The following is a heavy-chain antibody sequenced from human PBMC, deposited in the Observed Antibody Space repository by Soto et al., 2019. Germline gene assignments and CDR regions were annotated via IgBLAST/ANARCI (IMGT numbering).Heavy chain of an antibody. CDR1: GFTFSGYS. D-gene: IGHD6-13*01. CDR2: ISSSSSYI. V-gene: IGHV3-21*01. Sequence: GGSLRLSCAASGFTFSGYSMNWVRQAPGKGLEWVSSISSSSSYIYYADSVKGRFTISRDNARNSLYLQMNSLRAEDTAVYYCASTSSSWYREDYWGQGTLVTVSS. CDR3: ASTSSSWYREDY. J-gene: IGHJ4*02.